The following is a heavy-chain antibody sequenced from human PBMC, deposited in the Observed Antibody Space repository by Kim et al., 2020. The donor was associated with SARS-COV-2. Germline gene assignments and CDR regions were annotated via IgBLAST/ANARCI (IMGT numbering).Heavy chain of an antibody. CDR3: ARGDHWKKYHYGMEV. CDR1: GFTFSTYS. V-gene: IGHV3-48*02. J-gene: IGHJ6*02. D-gene: IGHD2-2*01. CDR2: VSSSSSTI. Sequence: GGSLRLSCEASGFTFSTYSMNWVRRAPGKGLEWITFVSSSSSTIYSEDPVRGCIVISNVTAKKLLFLKKNSRRDENTVSYYVARGDHWKKYHYGMEVWG.